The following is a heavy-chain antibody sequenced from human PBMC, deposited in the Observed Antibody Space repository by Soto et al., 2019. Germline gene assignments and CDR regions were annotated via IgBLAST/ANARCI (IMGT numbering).Heavy chain of an antibody. CDR3: ARGDGGHDLCDY. Sequence: GGSLRLSCAASGFTFSSYAMSWVRQAPGKGLEWVANIKQDGSEKYYVDSVKGRFTISRDNAKNSLYLQMNSLRAEDTAVYYCARGDGGHDLCDYWGQGTLVTVSS. J-gene: IGHJ4*02. CDR1: GFTFSSYA. V-gene: IGHV3-7*04. CDR2: IKQDGSEK. D-gene: IGHD5-12*01.